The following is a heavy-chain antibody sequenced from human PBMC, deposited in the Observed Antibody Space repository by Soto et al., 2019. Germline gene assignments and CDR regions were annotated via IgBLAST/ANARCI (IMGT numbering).Heavy chain of an antibody. CDR3: ATTQVDIAPTYYYYGMDV. J-gene: IGHJ6*02. CDR1: GGTFSSYA. Sequence: ASVKVSCKASGGTFSSYAISWVRQSPGQRPDWIGGIVPIFVTPNYAQKFQCRVTIIADASTSTAYMELSCLRSEDTVVSYPATTQVDIAPTYYYYGMDVCGQGTTVTVAS. V-gene: IGHV1-69*13. D-gene: IGHD5-12*01. CDR2: IVPIFVTP.